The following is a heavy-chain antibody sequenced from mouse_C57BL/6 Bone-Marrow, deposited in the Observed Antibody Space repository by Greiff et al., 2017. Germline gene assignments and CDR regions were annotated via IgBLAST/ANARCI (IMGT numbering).Heavy chain of an antibody. V-gene: IGHV1-19*01. CDR1: GYTFTDYY. CDR2: INPYNGGT. D-gene: IGHD1-1*01. Sequence: VQLQQSGPVLVTPGASVTMSCKASGYTFTDYYMNWVKQSHGKSLEWIGVINPYNGGTSYTQKFKGKATLTVDKSSSTSYMELNSLTSEDTAVYYCGYYGRGEYCEVWGTGTTVTVSS. CDR3: GYYGRGEYCEV. J-gene: IGHJ1*03.